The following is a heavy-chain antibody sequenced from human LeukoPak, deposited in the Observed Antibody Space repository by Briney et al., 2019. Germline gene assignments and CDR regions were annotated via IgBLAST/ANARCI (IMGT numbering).Heavy chain of an antibody. CDR1: GGSISSYY. Sequence: SSETLSLTCTVSGGSISSYYWSWIRQPPGKGLEWIGYIYYSGSTNYNPSLKSRVTISVDTSKNQFSLKLSSVTAADTAVYYCARGWDYVYAFDIWGQGTMVTVSS. CDR2: IYYSGST. CDR3: ARGWDYVYAFDI. J-gene: IGHJ3*02. V-gene: IGHV4-59*01. D-gene: IGHD4-17*01.